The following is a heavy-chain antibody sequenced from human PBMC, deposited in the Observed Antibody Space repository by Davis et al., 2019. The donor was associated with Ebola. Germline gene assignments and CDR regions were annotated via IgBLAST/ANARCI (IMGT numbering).Heavy chain of an antibody. CDR1: GFTFSSYS. Sequence: GESLKISCAASGFTFSSYSMNWVRQAPGKGLEWVSSISSSSSYIYYADSVKGRFTISRDNAENSLYLQMNSLRAEDTAVYYCARDRFSSGWYGVDYWGQGTLVTVSS. J-gene: IGHJ4*02. D-gene: IGHD6-19*01. CDR2: ISSSSSYI. V-gene: IGHV3-21*01. CDR3: ARDRFSSGWYGVDY.